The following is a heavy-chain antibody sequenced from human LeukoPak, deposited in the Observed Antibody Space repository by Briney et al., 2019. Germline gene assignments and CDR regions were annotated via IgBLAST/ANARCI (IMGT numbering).Heavy chain of an antibody. V-gene: IGHV3-30-3*01. CDR1: GFTFSSYA. CDR2: ISYDGSNK. J-gene: IGHJ4*02. Sequence: GGSLRLSCAASGFTFSSYAMHWVRQAPGKGLEWVAVISYDGSNKYYADSVKGRFTISRDNAKSSLYLQMNSLRAEDTAVYYCTTQGGFDYWGQGTLVTVSS. CDR3: TTQGGFDY.